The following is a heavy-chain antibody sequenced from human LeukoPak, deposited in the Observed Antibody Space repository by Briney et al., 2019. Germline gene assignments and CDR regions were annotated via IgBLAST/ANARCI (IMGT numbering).Heavy chain of an antibody. CDR2: ISYDGSNK. D-gene: IGHD3-16*01. Sequence: PGGSLRLSCAASGFTFSHYAMYWVRHAPGEGLEWVAVISYDGSNKYYADSVKSRFTNSTENSKNTLYLQMRSLRAEETAVYYCAREWATGGNYYVMDVWGTGITVTVSS. J-gene: IGHJ6*04. CDR1: GFTFSHYA. V-gene: IGHV3-30*15. CDR3: AREWATGGNYYVMDV.